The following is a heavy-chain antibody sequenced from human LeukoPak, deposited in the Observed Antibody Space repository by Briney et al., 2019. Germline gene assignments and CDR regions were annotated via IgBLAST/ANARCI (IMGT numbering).Heavy chain of an antibody. CDR3: ARDKGWELPYWYFDL. D-gene: IGHD1-26*01. CDR1: GYTFSSYW. J-gene: IGHJ2*01. V-gene: IGHV3-74*01. Sequence: SCKASGYTFSSYWMHWVRQAPGKGLVWVSRINSDGSSTSYADSVKGRFTISRDNAKNTLYLQMNSLRAEDTAVYYCARDKGWELPYWYFDLWGRGTLVTVSP. CDR2: INSDGSST.